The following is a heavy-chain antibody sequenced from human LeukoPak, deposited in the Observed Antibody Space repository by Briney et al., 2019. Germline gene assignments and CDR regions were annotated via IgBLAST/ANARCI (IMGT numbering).Heavy chain of an antibody. Sequence: GGSLRLSCAASGFTFSSYAMSWVRQAPGKGLEWVSAISGSGGSTYYADSVKGRFTISRDNSKNTLDLQMNSLRAEDTAVYYCAKDGSGRDEPYYFDHWGQGTLVTVSS. CDR2: ISGSGGST. CDR3: AKDGSGRDEPYYFDH. J-gene: IGHJ4*02. V-gene: IGHV3-23*01. CDR1: GFTFSSYA. D-gene: IGHD3-10*01.